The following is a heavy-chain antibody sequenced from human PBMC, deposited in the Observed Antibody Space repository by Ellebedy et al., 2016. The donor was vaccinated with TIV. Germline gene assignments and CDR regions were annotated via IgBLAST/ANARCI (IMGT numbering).Heavy chain of an antibody. Sequence: AASVKVSCKAPGYTFTSYYMHWVRQAPGQGLEWMGIINPSGGSTGYAQKLQGRVTMTRDTSTSTVYMELSSLRSEDTAVYYCARVVDCSGGSCYEFDYWGQGTLVTVSS. D-gene: IGHD2-15*01. CDR3: ARVVDCSGGSCYEFDY. CDR1: GYTFTSYY. CDR2: INPSGGST. V-gene: IGHV1-46*04. J-gene: IGHJ4*02.